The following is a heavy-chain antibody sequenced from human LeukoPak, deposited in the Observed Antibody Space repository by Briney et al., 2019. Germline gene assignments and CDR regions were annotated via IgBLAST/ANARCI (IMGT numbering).Heavy chain of an antibody. CDR3: ARVLQRAFFDY. V-gene: IGHV4-39*01. CDR2: IYYSGST. CDR1: GGSISSSNYY. Sequence: SETLSLTCTVSGGSISSSNYYWAWIRQPPGKGLEWIASIYYSGSTYYSPSLKSRVTISVDTSKNQFSLKMTSVTAADTAVYYCARVLQRAFFDYWGQGTLVTVSS. J-gene: IGHJ4*02. D-gene: IGHD3-3*02.